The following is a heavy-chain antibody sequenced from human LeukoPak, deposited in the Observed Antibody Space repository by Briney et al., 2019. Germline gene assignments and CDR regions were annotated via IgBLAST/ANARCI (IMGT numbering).Heavy chain of an antibody. J-gene: IGHJ4*02. Sequence: GGSLRLSCAGSGFTFSTYWMSWVRQAPGKGLEWVGNINQDGSEKNFVDSVKGRFTISRDNAKNSLYLQMNSLRAEDTAVYYCARTPTTYYYDSSGYYHDYWGQGTLVTVSS. D-gene: IGHD3-22*01. CDR1: GFTFSTYW. CDR3: ARTPTTYYYDSSGYYHDY. V-gene: IGHV3-7*03. CDR2: INQDGSEK.